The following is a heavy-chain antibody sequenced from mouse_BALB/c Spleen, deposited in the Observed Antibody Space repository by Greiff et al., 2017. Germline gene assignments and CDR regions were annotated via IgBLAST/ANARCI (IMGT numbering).Heavy chain of an antibody. CDR2: ISSGGST. J-gene: IGHJ1*01. Sequence: EVQVVESGGGLVKPGGSLKLSCAASGFTFSSYAMSWVRQTPEKRLEWVASISSGGSTYYPDSVKGRFTISRDNARNILYLQMSSLRSEDTAMYYCARGGLLRLPHGYFDVWGAGTTVTVSS. CDR1: GFTFSSYA. V-gene: IGHV5-6-5*01. D-gene: IGHD1-2*01. CDR3: ARGGLLRLPHGYFDV.